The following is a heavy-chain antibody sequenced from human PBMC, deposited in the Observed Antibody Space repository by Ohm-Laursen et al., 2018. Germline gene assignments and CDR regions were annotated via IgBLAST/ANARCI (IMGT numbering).Heavy chain of an antibody. Sequence: GSLRLSCAASGFTFSSYAMSWVRQAPGKGLEWVLAISGSGGSTYYADSVKGRFTISRDNSKNTLYLQMNSLRAEDTAVYYCATHRYSSSWFEYFDYWGQGTLVTVSS. V-gene: IGHV3-23*01. CDR1: GFTFSSYA. J-gene: IGHJ4*02. CDR2: ISGSGGST. D-gene: IGHD6-13*01. CDR3: ATHRYSSSWFEYFDY.